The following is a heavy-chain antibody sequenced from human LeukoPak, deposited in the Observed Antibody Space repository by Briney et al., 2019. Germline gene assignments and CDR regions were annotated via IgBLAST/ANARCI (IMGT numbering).Heavy chain of an antibody. CDR3: ARDGVVGSRYNHYYHMDV. Sequence: GGSLRLSCAASGFTFRDFAMHWVRQAPGKGLEWVAFMTYDGSRITYPGSVKGRFTISRDNFRNTLHLEMSRLRTDDTADYYCARDGVVGSRYNHYYHMDVWGRGSTVTVSS. V-gene: IGHV3-30*04. D-gene: IGHD2-21*01. CDR2: MTYDGSRI. J-gene: IGHJ6*03. CDR1: GFTFRDFA.